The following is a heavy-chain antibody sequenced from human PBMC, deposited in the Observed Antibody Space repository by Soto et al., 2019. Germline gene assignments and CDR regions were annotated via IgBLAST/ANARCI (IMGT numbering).Heavy chain of an antibody. CDR2: ISYDGSDK. CDR3: AKALGELSPESYDY. D-gene: IGHD3-16*02. J-gene: IGHJ4*02. V-gene: IGHV3-30*18. Sequence: QVQLVESGGGVVQPGRSLRLSFAASGFTFSSYAMHWVRQAPGKGLEWVAVISYDGSDKYYADSVKGRFPISRDNSKNTLNLQMNSLRADDTAVYYCAKALGELSPESYDYWGQGTLITVSS. CDR1: GFTFSSYA.